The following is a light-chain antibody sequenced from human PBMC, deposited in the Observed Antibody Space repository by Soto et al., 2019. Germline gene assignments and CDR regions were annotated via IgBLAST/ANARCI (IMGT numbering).Light chain of an antibody. CDR3: GSYTSGTTWL. CDR1: SSDIGRYNY. Sequence: QSALTQPASVSGSPGQSITISCTATSSDIGRYNYVSWYQQLPGKAPKLIIYEVNKRPSGDSDRFSGSKSGNAASLTISGLQTDYEADYHCGSYTSGTTWLVGGGTKLTVL. CDR2: EVN. V-gene: IGLV2-14*03. J-gene: IGLJ3*02.